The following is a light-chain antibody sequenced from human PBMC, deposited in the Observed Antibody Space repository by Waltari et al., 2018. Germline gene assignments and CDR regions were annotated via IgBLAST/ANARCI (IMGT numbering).Light chain of an antibody. CDR1: QSVRSN. CDR2: DSA. J-gene: IGKJ4*01. CDR3: QQYNNWPPLT. V-gene: IGKV3-15*01. Sequence: EIVMTQSPATLSVSPGERVTLSCRASQSVRSNLAWYQQKPGQAARLLLYDSAARATGTAAGFSGSGCGTEFTLTITGLQAEDFALYYCQQYNNWPPLTFGGGTKVEIK.